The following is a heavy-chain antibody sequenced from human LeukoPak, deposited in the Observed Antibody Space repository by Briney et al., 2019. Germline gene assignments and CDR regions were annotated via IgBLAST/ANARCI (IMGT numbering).Heavy chain of an antibody. D-gene: IGHD1-26*01. CDR3: AREESIGSYQFLHDF. CDR2: ISPYNGNA. Sequence: VSVKVSCKASGYTFINYGISWVRQAPGQGLEWMGWISPYNGNAKYLQKLQGRVTMTTDTSTSTAYMEVRSLRSDDTAVYYCAREESIGSYQFLHDFWGQGTLVTVSS. CDR1: GYTFINYG. V-gene: IGHV1-18*01. J-gene: IGHJ4*02.